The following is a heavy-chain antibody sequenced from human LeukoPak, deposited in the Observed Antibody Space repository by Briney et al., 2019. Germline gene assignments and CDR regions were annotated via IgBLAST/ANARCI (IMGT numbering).Heavy chain of an antibody. CDR1: CASVRYYY. D-gene: IGHD1-26*01. Sequence: PSETLSLTCTFSCASVRYYYWNLIRQPPGRGLEWIGYIRFSGSTEYNPSPKSRVTMSLDTSKNQVSVRLSAVTAADTAVYYCASTPLVRVDAFDIWGQGTMVTVSS. V-gene: IGHV4-59*08. CDR3: ASTPLVRVDAFDI. CDR2: IRFSGST. J-gene: IGHJ3*02.